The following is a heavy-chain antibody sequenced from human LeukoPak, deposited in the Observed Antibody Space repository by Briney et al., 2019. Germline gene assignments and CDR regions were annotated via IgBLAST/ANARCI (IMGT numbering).Heavy chain of an antibody. CDR1: GYSFTDYF. CDR2: FNPNSGGT. V-gene: IGHV1-2*02. D-gene: IGHD2-21*01. J-gene: IGHJ5*02. CDR3: ARADRLHGGPYLIGP. Sequence: ASVKVSCKTSGYSFTDYFLHWVRQALGQGFDWMGWFNPNSGGTSSAQKFQGRVTMTRDTSITTVYMEVSWLTSDDTAIYYCARADRLHGGPYLIGPWGQGTLVTVSS.